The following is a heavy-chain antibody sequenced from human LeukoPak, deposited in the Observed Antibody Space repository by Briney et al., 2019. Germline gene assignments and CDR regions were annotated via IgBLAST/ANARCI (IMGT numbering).Heavy chain of an antibody. CDR3: ARDLSHRYYHSTGYAFDY. CDR2: INPSGGTT. CDR1: GYIFTSYS. V-gene: IGHV1-46*01. D-gene: IGHD3-22*01. Sequence: ASVTVSCKASGYIFTSYSMHWVRRAPGQGLEWMGIINPSGGTTNYAQKFQGRVTMTRDTSTSTVYMDLSSLRSEDTAVYYCARDLSHRYYHSTGYAFDYWGQGTLVTVSS. J-gene: IGHJ4*02.